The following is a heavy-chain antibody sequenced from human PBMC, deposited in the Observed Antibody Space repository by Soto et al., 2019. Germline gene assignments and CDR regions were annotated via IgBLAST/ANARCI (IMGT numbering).Heavy chain of an antibody. J-gene: IGHJ5*02. CDR3: ARDESGDSSSS. CDR2: IYHSGST. CDR1: GYSISSGYY. V-gene: IGHV4-38-2*02. D-gene: IGHD6-13*01. Sequence: SETLSLTCAVSGYSISSGYYWGWIRQPPGKGLEWIGSIYHSGSTYYNPSLKSRVTISVDTPKNQFSLKLSSVTAADTAVYYCARDESGDSSSSWGQGTLVTVSS.